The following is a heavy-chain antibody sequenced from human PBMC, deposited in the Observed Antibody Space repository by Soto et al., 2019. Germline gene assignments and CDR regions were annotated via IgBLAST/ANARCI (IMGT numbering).Heavy chain of an antibody. Sequence: SQTLSLTCAISGDSVSSNSAAWNWIRQSPSRGLEWLGRTYYRSKWYNDYAVSVKSRITINPDTSKNQFSLQLNSVTPEDTAVYYCARDNIVVVPDAPRRYYGMDVWGQGPTVTVS. CDR2: TYYRSKWYN. J-gene: IGHJ6*02. V-gene: IGHV6-1*01. CDR3: ARDNIVVVPDAPRRYYGMDV. CDR1: GDSVSSNSAA. D-gene: IGHD2-2*01.